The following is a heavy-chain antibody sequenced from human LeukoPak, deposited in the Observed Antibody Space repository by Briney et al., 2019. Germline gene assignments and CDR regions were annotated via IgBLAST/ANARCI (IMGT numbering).Heavy chain of an antibody. V-gene: IGHV1-2*02. CDR1: GYTFTGYY. D-gene: IGHD3-22*01. CDR3: ARASPEHYDSSGYLRD. J-gene: IGHJ4*02. Sequence: ASVKVSCKASGYTFTGYYMHWVRQAPGQGLEWMGWINPNSGGTNYAQKFQGRVTMTRDTSISTAYMELSRLRSDDTAVYYCARASPEHYDSSGYLRDWGQGTLVTVSS. CDR2: INPNSGGT.